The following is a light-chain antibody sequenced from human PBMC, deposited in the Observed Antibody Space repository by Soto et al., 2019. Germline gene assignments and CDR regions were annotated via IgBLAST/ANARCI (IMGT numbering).Light chain of an antibody. CDR1: SSDVGGYNS. J-gene: IGLJ2*01. CDR3: LSYTTSSIVV. Sequence: QSALTQSASVSGSPGQSITISCTGTSSDVGGYNSVSWYQQHPGKAPKLMIYEVSNRPSGISNRFSGSKSGNTASLTISGLQAEDEADYYCLSYTTSSIVVFGGGTKLTVL. V-gene: IGLV2-14*01. CDR2: EVS.